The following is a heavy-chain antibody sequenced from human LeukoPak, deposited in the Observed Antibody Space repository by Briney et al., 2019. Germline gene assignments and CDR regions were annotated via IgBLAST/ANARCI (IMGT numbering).Heavy chain of an antibody. CDR1: RFTVSSNY. Sequence: GGSLRLSCAASRFTVSSNYMSWVRQAPGKGLEWVSVIYSGGSTYYADSVKGRFTISRDNSKNTLYLQMNSLRAEDTAVYYCARESGSSIRRGYSGHFDYWGQGTLVTVSS. D-gene: IGHD5-12*01. V-gene: IGHV3-53*01. CDR3: ARESGSSIRRGYSGHFDY. J-gene: IGHJ4*02. CDR2: IYSGGST.